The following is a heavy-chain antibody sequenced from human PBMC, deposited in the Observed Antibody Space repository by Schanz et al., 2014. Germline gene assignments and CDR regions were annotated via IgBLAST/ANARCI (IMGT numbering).Heavy chain of an antibody. CDR3: AKELRPGTERPRGNFDY. V-gene: IGHV3-7*03. CDR1: GFTFSSYG. J-gene: IGHJ4*02. CDR2: IEPDGSEK. D-gene: IGHD1-7*01. Sequence: EGQLLESGGGLVQPGGSLRLSCAASGFTFSSYGMSWVCQAPGKGLEWVANIEPDGSEKYYVDSVKGRFTISRDNSKNTLSLQMNSLRAEDTAVYYCAKELRPGTERPRGNFDYWGQGTLVTVSS.